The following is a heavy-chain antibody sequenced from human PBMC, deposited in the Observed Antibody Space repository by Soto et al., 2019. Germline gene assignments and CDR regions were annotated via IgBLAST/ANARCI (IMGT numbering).Heavy chain of an antibody. V-gene: IGHV3-30-3*01. CDR3: ATPQHCSGGSCYRAEYYQH. D-gene: IGHD2-15*01. CDR1: GFTFSSYA. Sequence: GGSLRLSCAASGFTFSSYAMHWVRQAPGKGLEWVAVISYDGSNKYYADSVKGRFTISRDNSKNTLYLQMNSLRAEDTAVYYCATPQHCSGGSCYRAEYYQHWGQGTLVTVSS. J-gene: IGHJ1*01. CDR2: ISYDGSNK.